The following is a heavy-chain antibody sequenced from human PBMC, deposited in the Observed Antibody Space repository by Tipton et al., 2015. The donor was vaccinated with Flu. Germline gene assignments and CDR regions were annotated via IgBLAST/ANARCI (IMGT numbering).Heavy chain of an antibody. V-gene: IGHV4-59*12. D-gene: IGHD2-2*01. CDR3: ARDPSLGMPDYFDS. J-gene: IGHJ4*02. CDR1: GGFFSSYY. Sequence: TLSLTCTVSGGFFSSYYWNWVRQPPGKGLEWIGYIYNNQYTEYNPSLKSRVTISVDTSMGQFSLQLTSVTAADTAVYYCARDPSLGMPDYFDSWGQGILVTASS. CDR2: IYNNQYT.